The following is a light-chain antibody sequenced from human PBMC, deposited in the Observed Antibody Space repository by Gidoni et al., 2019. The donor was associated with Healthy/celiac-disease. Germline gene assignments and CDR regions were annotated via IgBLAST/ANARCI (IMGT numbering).Light chain of an antibody. J-gene: IGKJ4*01. CDR3: QSRV. CDR2: KAS. V-gene: IGKV1-5*03. Sequence: DIQMTQSPSTLSASVGDRVTITCRASQSISSWLAWYQQKPGKAPKLLIYKASSLESGVPSRFSGSGSGTEFTLTISSLQPDDFATYYCQSRVFXGXTKVEIK. CDR1: QSISSW.